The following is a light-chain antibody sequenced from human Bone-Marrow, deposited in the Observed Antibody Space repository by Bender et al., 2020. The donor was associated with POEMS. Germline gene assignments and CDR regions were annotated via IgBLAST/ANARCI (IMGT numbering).Light chain of an antibody. CDR3: SSYAGRITLV. V-gene: IGLV2-23*02. CDR2: EVN. J-gene: IGLJ3*02. Sequence: QPALTQPASVSGSPGQSITMSCTGTSSDVGSYSLVSWYQQHPGKAPKLMIYEVNKRPSGVSNRFSGSKSGNTASLTISGLQAEDEADYYCSSYAGRITLVFGGGTKLTVL. CDR1: SSDVGSYSL.